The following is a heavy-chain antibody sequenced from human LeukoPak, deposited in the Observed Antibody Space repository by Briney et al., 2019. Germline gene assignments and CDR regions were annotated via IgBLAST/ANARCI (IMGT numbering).Heavy chain of an antibody. Sequence: ASVKVSCKASGGTFSSYAISWVRQAPGQGLEWMGRIIPIFGIANYAQKFQGRVTITADKSTSTAYMELSSLRSEDTAVYYFARMEGPPVFTNNVMDVWGQGTRSPSP. V-gene: IGHV1-69*04. J-gene: IGHJ6*02. CDR3: ARMEGPPVFTNNVMDV. CDR2: IIPIFGIA. CDR1: GGTFSSYA. D-gene: IGHD3-3*01.